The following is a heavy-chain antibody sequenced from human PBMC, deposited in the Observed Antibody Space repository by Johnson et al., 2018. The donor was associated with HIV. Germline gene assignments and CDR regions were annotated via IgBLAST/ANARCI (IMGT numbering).Heavy chain of an antibody. Sequence: QVQLVESGGGVVQPGRSLRLSCAASGFTFSSYTMYWVRQAPGKGLEWVAVISFDGRNKYYADSVKGRFTISRDNSKNTLYLQMNSLRAEDTAVYYCAKSLFSISWPYDAFDMWGQGTMVTVS. CDR3: AKSLFSISWPYDAFDM. D-gene: IGHD2/OR15-2a*01. CDR1: GFTFSSYT. J-gene: IGHJ3*02. CDR2: ISFDGRNK. V-gene: IGHV3-30*18.